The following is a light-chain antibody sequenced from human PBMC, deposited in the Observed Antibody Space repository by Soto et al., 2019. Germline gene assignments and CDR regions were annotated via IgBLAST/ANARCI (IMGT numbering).Light chain of an antibody. CDR1: QSISSW. J-gene: IGKJ4*01. CDR3: QQYNSYSL. V-gene: IGKV1-5*01. CDR2: DVS. Sequence: DIQMTQSPSTLSASVGDRVTITCRASQSISSWLAWYQQKPGKAPNLPIYDVSSLESGVSSRFSGSGSGTEFTLTISSLQPDDFATYYCQQYNSYSLFGGGTKVDIK.